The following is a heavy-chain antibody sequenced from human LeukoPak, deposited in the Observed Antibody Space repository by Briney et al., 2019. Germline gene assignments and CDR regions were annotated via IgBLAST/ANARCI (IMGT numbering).Heavy chain of an antibody. J-gene: IGHJ4*02. CDR1: GGSTSNYY. V-gene: IGHV4-59*08. CDR2: IYYSGST. CDR3: ARLGFPDY. D-gene: IGHD5-12*01. Sequence: SETLSLTCTVSGGSTSNYYWSWIRQPPGKGLEWIGYIYYSGSTNYNPFLKSRVTISVDTSKNQFSLKLSSVTAADTAVYYCARLGFPDYWGQGTLVTVSS.